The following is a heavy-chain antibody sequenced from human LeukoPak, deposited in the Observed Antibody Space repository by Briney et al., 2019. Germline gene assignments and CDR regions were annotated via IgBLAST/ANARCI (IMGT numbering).Heavy chain of an antibody. V-gene: IGHV1-18*01. CDR1: GYIFTTYG. J-gene: IGHJ4*02. CDR2: ISAFNGET. D-gene: IGHD5-12*01. CDR3: ARGGGTGYSGYDVYFDF. Sequence: ASVKVSCKTSGYIFTTYGLSWVRQAPGQGLEWMGWISAFNGETNYAQKFQGRITVTTDTSASTVYMELTGLTSGDTALYYCARGGGTGYSGYDVYFDFWGQRTLVTVSS.